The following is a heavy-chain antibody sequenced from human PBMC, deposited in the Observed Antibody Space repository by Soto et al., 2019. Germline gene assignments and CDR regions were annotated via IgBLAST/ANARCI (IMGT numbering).Heavy chain of an antibody. D-gene: IGHD2-15*01. CDR1: GFTFSDAG. Sequence: PGGALRLSCAASGFTFSDAGMSWVRQAPGKGLDWVGRIKSKSDGGTTEYAAPVRGRFTISRDDPKNPSYLQMNSLKPEDTAVYYGTKDLWRLAAVVASTAYFNTWGKGT. V-gene: IGHV3-15*01. CDR3: TKDLWRLAAVVASTAYFNT. CDR2: IKSKSDGGTT. J-gene: IGHJ4*02.